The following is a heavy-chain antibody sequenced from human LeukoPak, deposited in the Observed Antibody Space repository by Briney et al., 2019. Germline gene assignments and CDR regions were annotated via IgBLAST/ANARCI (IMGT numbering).Heavy chain of an antibody. CDR1: GGSISSYY. CDR2: IHHSGTT. Sequence: SETLSPTCTVSGGSISSYYWSWIRQPPGKGLEWIGCIHHSGTTDYNPSLKSRATTSVDTSKNQFSLKLRSVTAADTAVYYCARRGYYYDRSGYYYFDYWGQGILVTVSS. V-gene: IGHV4-59*08. CDR3: ARRGYYYDRSGYYYFDY. J-gene: IGHJ4*02. D-gene: IGHD3-22*01.